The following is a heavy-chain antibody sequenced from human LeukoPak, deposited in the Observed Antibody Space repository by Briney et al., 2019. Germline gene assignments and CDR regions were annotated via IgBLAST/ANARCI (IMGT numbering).Heavy chain of an antibody. J-gene: IGHJ2*01. Sequence: SETLSLTCAVSGGSISSGGYSWSWIRQPPGKGLEWIVYIYHSGSTYYNPSLKSRVTISVDRSKNQFSLKLSSVTAADTAVYYCARAVIEMATPGGWYFDLWGRGTLVTVSS. CDR1: GGSISSGGYS. CDR3: ARAVIEMATPGGWYFDL. D-gene: IGHD5-24*01. V-gene: IGHV4-30-2*01. CDR2: IYHSGST.